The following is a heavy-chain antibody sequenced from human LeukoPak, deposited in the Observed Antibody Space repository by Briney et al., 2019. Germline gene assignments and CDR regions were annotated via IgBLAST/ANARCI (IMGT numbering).Heavy chain of an antibody. CDR3: ARDLTSSWKYGEIDF. J-gene: IGHJ4*02. Sequence: ASVKVSCKASGYTFTSYGISWVRQAPGQGLEGRGWISAYSGNTDYAQRLQGRITMTTDPPTSTAYMELRSLRSDDTAVYYCARDLTSSWKYGEIDFWGQGTRVTVSS. CDR1: GYTFTSYG. V-gene: IGHV1-18*01. CDR2: ISAYSGNT. D-gene: IGHD1-7*01.